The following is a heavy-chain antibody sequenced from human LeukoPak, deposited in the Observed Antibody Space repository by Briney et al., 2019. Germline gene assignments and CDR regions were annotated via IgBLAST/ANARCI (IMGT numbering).Heavy chain of an antibody. Sequence: GGSLRLSCAASGFTFSYHTMYWVRQAPGKGLEWVANINQGGSEKYYVGSVKGRVTISRDNTKNSLYLQMNSLRAEDTAVYYCAREGMVTTNAFDIWGRGTMVTVSS. J-gene: IGHJ3*02. D-gene: IGHD2-21*02. CDR1: GFTFSYHT. CDR3: AREGMVTTNAFDI. CDR2: INQGGSEK. V-gene: IGHV3-7*01.